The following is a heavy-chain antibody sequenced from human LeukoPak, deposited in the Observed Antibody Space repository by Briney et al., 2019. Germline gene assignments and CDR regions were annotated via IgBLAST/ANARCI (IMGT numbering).Heavy chain of an antibody. Sequence: GESLLSSCHASAYTFISDCIGWVRQMPGSGREWMGMIYPGDSDSRYSPDLQGQVTISADKSFSTAYLQGTNLKASDTGIYFCARRYTQEVDFWGQGTLVTVSS. CDR2: IYPGDSDS. V-gene: IGHV5-51*01. D-gene: IGHD5-12*01. J-gene: IGHJ4*02. CDR3: ARRYTQEVDF. CDR1: AYTFISDC.